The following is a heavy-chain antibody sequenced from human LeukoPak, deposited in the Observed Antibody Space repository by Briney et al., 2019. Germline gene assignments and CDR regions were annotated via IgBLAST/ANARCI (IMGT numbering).Heavy chain of an antibody. Sequence: PSETLSLTCTVSGYSISSGYYWGWIRQPPGKGLEWIGSIYHSGSTYYNPSLKSRVTISVDTSKNQFSLKLSSVTAADTAVYYCARSEYYMDVWGKGTTVTVSS. V-gene: IGHV4-38-2*02. J-gene: IGHJ6*03. CDR3: ARSEYYMDV. CDR1: GYSISSGYY. CDR2: IYHSGST.